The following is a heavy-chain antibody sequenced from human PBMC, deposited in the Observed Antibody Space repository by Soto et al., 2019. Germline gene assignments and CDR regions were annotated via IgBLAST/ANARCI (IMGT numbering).Heavy chain of an antibody. V-gene: IGHV4-30-4*01. CDR1: GGSISSGDYY. CDR3: ARVNMIAVAVAYYFDY. CDR2: IYYSGST. D-gene: IGHD6-19*01. Sequence: SQTLSLTCTVSGGSISSGDYYWSWIRQPPGKGLEWIGYIYYSGSTYYNPSLKSRVIISVDTSKNQFSLKLSSVTAADTAVYYCARVNMIAVAVAYYFDYRRQGILVSVS. J-gene: IGHJ4*02.